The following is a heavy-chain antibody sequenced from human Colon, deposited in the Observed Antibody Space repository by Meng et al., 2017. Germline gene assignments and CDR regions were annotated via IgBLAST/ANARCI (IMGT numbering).Heavy chain of an antibody. V-gene: IGHV3-66*02. D-gene: IGHD6-19*01. CDR2: IYFGDAT. J-gene: IGHJ4*02. CDR1: GFDVRSNQ. CDR3: ARETHYSGWAYLDH. Sequence: EVQLVESGGGLVQPGGSLRLFCGVSGFDVRSNQMSWVRQAPGKGLEWVSLIYFGDATFYADSVKGRFTISRDSSTNTLYLQMSSLRIEDTATYYCARETHYSGWAYLDHWGQGTLVTVFS.